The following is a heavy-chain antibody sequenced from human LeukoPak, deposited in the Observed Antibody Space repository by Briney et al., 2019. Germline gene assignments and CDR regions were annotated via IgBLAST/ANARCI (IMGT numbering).Heavy chain of an antibody. CDR3: ARGGYSYGLSYWYFDL. D-gene: IGHD5-18*01. Sequence: KASETLSLTCAVYGGSFSGYYWSWIRQPPGKGLEWIGEINHSGSTNYNPSLKSRVTISVDTSKNQFSLKLSSVTAADTAVYYCARGGYSYGLSYWYFDLWGRGTLVTVSS. CDR2: INHSGST. J-gene: IGHJ2*01. V-gene: IGHV4-34*01. CDR1: GGSFSGYY.